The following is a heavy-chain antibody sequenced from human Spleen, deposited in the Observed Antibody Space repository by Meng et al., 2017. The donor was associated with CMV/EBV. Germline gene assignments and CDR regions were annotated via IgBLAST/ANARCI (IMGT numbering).Heavy chain of an antibody. CDR2: VSWNSGNV. CDR3: AKGPGYQAAKFYFDY. CDR1: GFNFGNHA. V-gene: IGHV3-9*01. D-gene: IGHD6-25*01. Sequence: SCAGSGFNFGNHAMHWVRQAPGKGLEWVSSVSWNSGNVGYADSVEGRFTISRDNAKKSVYLQMNSLRPEDTALYYCAKGPGYQAAKFYFDYWGQGTLVTVSS. J-gene: IGHJ4*02.